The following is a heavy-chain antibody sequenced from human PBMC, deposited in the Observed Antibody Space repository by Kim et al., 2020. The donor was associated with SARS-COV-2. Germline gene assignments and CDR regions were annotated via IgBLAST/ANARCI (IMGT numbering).Heavy chain of an antibody. J-gene: IGHJ4*02. CDR3: ARVHDILTGYYLDY. CDR1: GYTFTSYG. D-gene: IGHD3-9*01. CDR2: ISAYNGNT. Sequence: ASVKVSCKASGYTFTSYGISWVRQAPGQGLEWMGWISAYNGNTNYVQKLQGRVTMTTDTSTSTAYMELRSLRSDDTAVYYCARVHDILTGYYLDYWGQGTLVTVSS. V-gene: IGHV1-18*01.